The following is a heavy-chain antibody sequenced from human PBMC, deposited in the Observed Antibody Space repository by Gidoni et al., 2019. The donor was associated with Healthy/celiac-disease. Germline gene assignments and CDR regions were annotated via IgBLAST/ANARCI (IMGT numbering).Heavy chain of an antibody. CDR3: ARDADSSGYYYDRYFDY. CDR2: IYYSGST. J-gene: IGHJ4*02. CDR1: GGSISSYY. V-gene: IGHV4-59*01. Sequence: QVQLQESGPGLVKPSEPLSLTCPVSGGSISSYYWSWIRQPPGKGLEWIGYIYYSGSTNYNPSLKSRVTISVDTSKNQFSLKLSSVTAADTAVYYCARDADSSGYYYDRYFDYWGQGTLVTVSS. D-gene: IGHD3-22*01.